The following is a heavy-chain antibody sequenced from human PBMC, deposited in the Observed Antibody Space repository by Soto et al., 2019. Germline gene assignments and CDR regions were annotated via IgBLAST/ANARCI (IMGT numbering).Heavy chain of an antibody. CDR2: INPSGGST. J-gene: IGHJ6*02. CDR3: ASHNRYCSGGSCPSMDV. Sequence: ASVKVSCKASGYTFTSYYMHWVRQAPGQGLEWMGIINPSGGSTSYAQKFQGRVNMTRDTSTSTVYMELSSLRSEDTAVYYCASHNRYCSGGSCPSMDVWGQGTTVTVSS. D-gene: IGHD2-15*01. CDR1: GYTFTSYY. V-gene: IGHV1-46*01.